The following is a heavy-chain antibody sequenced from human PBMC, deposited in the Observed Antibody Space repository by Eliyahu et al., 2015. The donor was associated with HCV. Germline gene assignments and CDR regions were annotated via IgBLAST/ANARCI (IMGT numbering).Heavy chain of an antibody. Sequence: QVQLQESGPGLVKPSETLSLSCFVSGGSISGNDWSWIRQPPGEGPGCGVDSKQQGGTPQNTPLKSRVSLSVDTSKNQISLTLSAVTTADTATYYCAKWHYDYIWGSQKWFDPWGQGTLVTVSS. J-gene: IGHJ5*02. D-gene: IGHD3-16*01. CDR2: SKQQGGT. CDR1: GGSISGND. V-gene: IGHV4-59*13. CDR3: AKWHYDYIWGSQKWFDP.